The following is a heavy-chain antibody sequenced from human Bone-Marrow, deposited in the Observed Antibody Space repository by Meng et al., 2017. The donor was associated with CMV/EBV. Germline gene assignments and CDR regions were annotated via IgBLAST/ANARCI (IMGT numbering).Heavy chain of an antibody. CDR3: ARDRRGYGDNWFDP. CDR1: AYTFTGYY. V-gene: IGHV1-2*02. D-gene: IGHD5-12*01. CDR2: INPNSGGT. Sequence: CKASAYTFTGYYMHWVRQAPGQGLEWMGWINPNSGGTNYAQKFQGRVTMTRATSISTAYMELSRLRSDDTAVYYCARDRRGYGDNWFDPWGQGTLVTVS. J-gene: IGHJ5*02.